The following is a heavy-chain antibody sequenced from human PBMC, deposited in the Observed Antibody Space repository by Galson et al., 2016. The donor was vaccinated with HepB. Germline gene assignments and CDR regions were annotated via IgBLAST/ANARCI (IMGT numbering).Heavy chain of an antibody. V-gene: IGHV5-51*01. CDR1: GYSFTNFW. CDR2: IFPGDSES. CDR3: AKFPESGRSELGGAFNR. D-gene: IGHD1-26*01. J-gene: IGHJ3*01. Sequence: QSGAEVKKPGESLKISCEASGYSFTNFWIGWVRQMPGKGLEWMGIIFPGDSESRYSPSFQGQVTLSVDKSISTAYLQWSSLKASDTAMYYCAKFPESGRSELGGAFNRWGQGTMVTVSS.